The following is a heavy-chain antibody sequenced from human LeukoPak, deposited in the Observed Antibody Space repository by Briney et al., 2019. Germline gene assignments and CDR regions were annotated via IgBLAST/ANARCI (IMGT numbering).Heavy chain of an antibody. CDR1: GGTFSSYG. CDR3: ARAGTVTTFDYFDY. D-gene: IGHD4-17*01. CDR2: IIPIFGTA. Sequence: SVKVSCKASGGTFSSYGISWVRQAPGQGLEWMGGIIPIFGTANYAQKFQGRVTITTDESTSTAYMELSSLRSEDTAVYYCARAGTVTTFDYFDYWGQGTLVTVSS. V-gene: IGHV1-69*05. J-gene: IGHJ4*02.